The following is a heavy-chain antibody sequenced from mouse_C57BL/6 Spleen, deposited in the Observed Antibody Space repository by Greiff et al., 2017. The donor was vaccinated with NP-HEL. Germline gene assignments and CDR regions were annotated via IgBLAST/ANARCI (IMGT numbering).Heavy chain of an antibody. CDR3: ARGDGYYWYFDV. V-gene: IGHV1-52*01. Sequence: VQLQQPGAELVRPGSSVKLSCKASGYTFTSYWMHWVKQRPIQGLEWIGNIDPSDSETHYNQKFKDKATLTVDKSSSTAYMQLSSLTSEDSAGYYCARGDGYYWYFDVWGTGTTVTVSS. J-gene: IGHJ1*03. CDR1: GYTFTSYW. D-gene: IGHD2-3*01. CDR2: IDPSDSET.